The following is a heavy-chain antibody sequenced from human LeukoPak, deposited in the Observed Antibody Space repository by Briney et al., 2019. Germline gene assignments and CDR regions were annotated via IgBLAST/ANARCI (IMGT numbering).Heavy chain of an antibody. V-gene: IGHV3-21*01. J-gene: IGHJ6*04. D-gene: IGHD6-19*01. CDR1: GFSFSKHA. Sequence: PGGSLRLSCEASGFSFSKHAMNWVRRAPGEGLEWVSSISSSSSYIYYADSVKGRFTISRDNAKNSLYLQMNSLRAEDMAVYYCARDPGGYSSGGELDVWGKGTTVTVSS. CDR2: ISSSSSYI. CDR3: ARDPGGYSSGGELDV.